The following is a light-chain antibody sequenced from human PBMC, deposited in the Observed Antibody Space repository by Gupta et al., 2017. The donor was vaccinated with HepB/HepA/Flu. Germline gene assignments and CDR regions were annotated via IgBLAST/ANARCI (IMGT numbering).Light chain of an antibody. CDR3: SSYTSNNALV. CDR2: DVS. J-gene: IGLJ3*02. CDR1: SSDIGDYNY. V-gene: IGLV2-14*03. Sequence: QSALPQPASMSGSPGQSITISCTGTSSDIGDYNYVSWYQQHPGKAPKLIIFDVSFRPSGVSNRFSGSKSGNTASLTISGLQAEDESDYYCSSYTSNNALVFGGGTKLTVL.